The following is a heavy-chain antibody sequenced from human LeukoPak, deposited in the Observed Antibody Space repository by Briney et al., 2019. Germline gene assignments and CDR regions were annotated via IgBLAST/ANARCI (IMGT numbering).Heavy chain of an antibody. CDR2: ISAYNGNT. J-gene: IGHJ6*02. Sequence: ASVKVSCKASGYTFTSYGISWVRQAPGQGLEWMGWISAYNGNTNYAQKLQGRVTMTTDTSTSTAYMELRSLRSDDTAVYYCARSWIQLWLNYYYGMDVWGQGTTVTVSS. D-gene: IGHD5-18*01. CDR3: ARSWIQLWLNYYYGMDV. CDR1: GYTFTSYG. V-gene: IGHV1-18*01.